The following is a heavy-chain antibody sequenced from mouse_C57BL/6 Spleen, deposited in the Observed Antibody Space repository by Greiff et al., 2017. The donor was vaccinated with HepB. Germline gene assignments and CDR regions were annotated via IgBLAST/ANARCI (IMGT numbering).Heavy chain of an antibody. CDR1: GYTFTDYY. J-gene: IGHJ3*01. Sequence: VQLQQSGAELVRPGASVKLSCKASGYTFTDYYINWVKQRPGQGLEWIARIYPGSGNTYYNEKFKGKATLTAEKSSSTAYMQLSSLTSEDSAVYFCARGYGYDGFAYWGQGTLVTVSA. CDR3: ARGYGYDGFAY. D-gene: IGHD2-2*01. V-gene: IGHV1-76*01. CDR2: IYPGSGNT.